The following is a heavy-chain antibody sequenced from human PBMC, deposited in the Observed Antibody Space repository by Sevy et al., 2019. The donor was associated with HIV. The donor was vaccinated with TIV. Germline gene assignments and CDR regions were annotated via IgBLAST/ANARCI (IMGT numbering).Heavy chain of an antibody. Sequence: GGSLRLSCAASGFTFSISAMTWVRQAPGKGLEWVSVISGSGNSAYYADSVKGRFTISRDNSKNTLSLQMNSLRAEDTAVYYCAKGGRSYGDSYFDHWGQGTQVTVSS. V-gene: IGHV3-23*01. CDR2: ISGSGNSA. CDR1: GFTFSISA. D-gene: IGHD5-18*01. CDR3: AKGGRSYGDSYFDH. J-gene: IGHJ4*02.